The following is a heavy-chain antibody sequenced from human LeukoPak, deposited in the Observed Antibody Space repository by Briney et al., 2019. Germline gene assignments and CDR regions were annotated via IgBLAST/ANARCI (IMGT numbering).Heavy chain of an antibody. J-gene: IGHJ5*02. CDR1: GFMFSDYW. CDR2: IKEDGSIT. CDR3: ARNPEYSSSYNWFDP. V-gene: IGHV3-7*01. D-gene: IGHD6-6*01. Sequence: GGSLRLSCAASGFMFSDYWMSWVRQAPGKGLEWVANIKEDGSITYYMESLKGRFTISRDNTKNSLYLQMDSLRVEDTAVYYCARNPEYSSSYNWFDPWGQGTLVTVSS.